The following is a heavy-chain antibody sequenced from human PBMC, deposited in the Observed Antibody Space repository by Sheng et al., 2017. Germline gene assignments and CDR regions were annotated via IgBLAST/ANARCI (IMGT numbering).Heavy chain of an antibody. D-gene: IGHD5-12*01. J-gene: IGHJ6*03. CDR3: AKAPGLHPHYYYYMDV. CDR1: GFTFSSYA. CDR2: MSGAGGST. Sequence: EVRLVESGGGLVQPGGSLRLSCVSSGFTFSSYAMAWVRQAPGKGLEWVSGMSGAGGSTYYADSVRDRFTIFRDNSKSTLYLQMDSLRGEDTAIYFCAKAPGLHPHYYYYMDVVGPRDHGHRLL. V-gene: IGHV3-23*04.